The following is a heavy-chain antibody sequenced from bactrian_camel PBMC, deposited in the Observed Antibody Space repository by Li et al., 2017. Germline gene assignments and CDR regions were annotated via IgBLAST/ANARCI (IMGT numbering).Heavy chain of an antibody. CDR1: GYSAVTLC. V-gene: IGHV3S63*01. CDR3: AATRRYSDMRQPLYSDEYKY. D-gene: IGHD2*01. CDR2: IYTGSGNT. Sequence: HVQLVESGGGSVQAGGSLRLSCAAASGYSAVTLCMGWFRQAPGKEREGVARIYTGSGNTYYADSVKSRFTISQDNAKNTVYLQMNSLKPEDTAMYYCAATRRYSDMRQPLYSDEYKYWGQGTQVTVS. J-gene: IGHJ4*01.